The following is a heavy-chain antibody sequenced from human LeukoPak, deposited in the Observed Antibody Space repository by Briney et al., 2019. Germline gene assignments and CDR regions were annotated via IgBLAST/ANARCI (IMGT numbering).Heavy chain of an antibody. CDR1: GGSISSSSYY. CDR3: ARGARAGYNLEPFDY. V-gene: IGHV4-61*05. D-gene: IGHD5-24*01. CDR2: IYYSGST. Sequence: SETLSLTCTVSGGSISSSSYYWGWIRQPPGKGLEWIGYIYYSGSTKYNPSLKSRVTISVDTSKNQFSLKLRSVTAADTAVYYCARGARAGYNLEPFDYWGQGTLVTVSS. J-gene: IGHJ4*02.